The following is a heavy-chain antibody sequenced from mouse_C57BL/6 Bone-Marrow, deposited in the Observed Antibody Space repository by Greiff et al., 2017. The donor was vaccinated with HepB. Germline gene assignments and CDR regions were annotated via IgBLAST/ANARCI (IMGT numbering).Heavy chain of an antibody. D-gene: IGHD1-1*01. CDR3: TPITTVVPYYAMDY. CDR1: GFTFSDAW. CDR2: IRNKANNHAT. V-gene: IGHV6-6*01. Sequence: EVQLVESGGGLVQPGGSMKLSCAASGFTFSDAWMDWVRQSPEKGLEWVAEIRNKANNHATYYAESVKGRFTISRDDSKSSVYLQMNSLRAEDNGIYYCTPITTVVPYYAMDYWGQGTSVTVSS. J-gene: IGHJ4*01.